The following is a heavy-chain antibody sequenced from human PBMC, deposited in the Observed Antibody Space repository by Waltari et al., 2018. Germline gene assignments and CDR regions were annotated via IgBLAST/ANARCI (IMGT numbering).Heavy chain of an antibody. Sequence: EVQLVESGGGLVQPGGSLRLSCAASGVSFGDYGRHGVRQAPGKGLEWVARFIIDWGYLSYTDSVKGLFTISRDNAKNTVFLQLNSVRAEDTAVYYCARKGGRGYPYGPFYYDYWGQGTLVTVSS. J-gene: IGHJ4*02. V-gene: IGHV3-74*01. CDR3: ARKGGRGYPYGPFYYDY. CDR1: GVSFGDYG. D-gene: IGHD5-18*01. CDR2: FIIDWGYL.